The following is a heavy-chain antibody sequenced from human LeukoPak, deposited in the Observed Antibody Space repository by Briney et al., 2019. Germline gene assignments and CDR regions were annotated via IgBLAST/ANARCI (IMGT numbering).Heavy chain of an antibody. CDR3: ARDGYSYGYVNYFDY. D-gene: IGHD5-18*01. Sequence: GGSLRLSCAASGFTFSSYSMNWVRRAPGKGLEWVSSISSSSSYIYYADSVKGRFTISRDNAKNSLYLQMNSLRAEDTAVYYCARDGYSYGYVNYFDYWGQGTLVTVSS. J-gene: IGHJ4*02. CDR2: ISSSSSYI. V-gene: IGHV3-21*01. CDR1: GFTFSSYS.